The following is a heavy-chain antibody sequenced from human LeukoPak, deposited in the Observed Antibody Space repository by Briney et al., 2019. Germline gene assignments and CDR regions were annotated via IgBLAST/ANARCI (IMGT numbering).Heavy chain of an antibody. CDR3: AKYGLSPYFDY. Sequence: APVKVSCKASGYTFTNYHIHWVRQAPGQGLEWMGIINPSGGSTSNAQKFQGRVTMTRDMSTSTVYMELSSLTSEDMAIYYCAKYGLSPYFDYWGQGTLVTVSS. V-gene: IGHV1-46*01. CDR1: GYTFTNYH. D-gene: IGHD4-17*01. CDR2: INPSGGST. J-gene: IGHJ4*02.